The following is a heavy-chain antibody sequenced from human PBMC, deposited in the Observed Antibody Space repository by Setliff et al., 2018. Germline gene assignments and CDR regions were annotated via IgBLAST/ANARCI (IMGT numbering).Heavy chain of an antibody. V-gene: IGHV5-51*01. CDR3: ARQAIFGSDAFDI. D-gene: IGHD3-3*01. CDR2: IYPGDSDT. Sequence: PGASLKISCKGSGYSFTSYWIGWVRQMPGKGLEWMGIIYPGDSDTRYSPSFQGQVTISADKSISTAYLQWSSLKASDTALYYCARQAIFGSDAFDIWGQGTMVTVSS. J-gene: IGHJ3*02. CDR1: GYSFTSYW.